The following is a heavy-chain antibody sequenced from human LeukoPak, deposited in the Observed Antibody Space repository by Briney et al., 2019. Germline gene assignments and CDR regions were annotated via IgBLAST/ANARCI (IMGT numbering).Heavy chain of an antibody. J-gene: IGHJ4*02. CDR3: ARVPYNWNYEVAYYFDY. CDR2: MKPDCVNT. D-gene: IGHD1-7*01. Sequence: SLKVSCTACGYTFTRCVINWGRQGTGQRLEWIVCMKPDCVNTGYAQKFQGRVTMTRNTSISTAYMELSSLRSEDTAVYYCARVPYNWNYEVAYYFDYWGQGTLVSVSS. CDR1: GYTFTRCV. V-gene: IGHV1-8*01.